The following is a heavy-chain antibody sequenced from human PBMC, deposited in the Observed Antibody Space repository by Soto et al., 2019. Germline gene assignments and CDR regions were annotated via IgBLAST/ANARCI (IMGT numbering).Heavy chain of an antibody. CDR1: GCTFSSYS. CDR3: ARDGGRHSGGIDY. V-gene: IGHV1-69*01. J-gene: IGHJ4*02. Sequence: QVQLVQSGAEVKKPGSSVKVSCKASGCTFSSYSINWVRQAPGQGLEWMGEIIPIFGTANYAQKFQGRVTITADESTSTAYMELSSLRYEDTAVYYCARDGGRHSGGIDYWGQGTVVTVSS. D-gene: IGHD1-26*01. CDR2: IIPIFGTA.